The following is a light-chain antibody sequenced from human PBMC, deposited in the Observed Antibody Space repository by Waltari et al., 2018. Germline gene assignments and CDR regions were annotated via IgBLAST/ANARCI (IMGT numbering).Light chain of an antibody. J-gene: IGKJ3*01. CDR2: GAS. CDR3: QQAHTFPFT. Sequence: DIQLTQSPSFLSASVGDRVTITCRASQGISSYLAWYQQKPGRAPKLLIYGASILQSGVPGRFRGSGSGTEFTLTISNLQPDDFASYYCQQAHTFPFTFGPGTKLYIK. V-gene: IGKV1-9*01. CDR1: QGISSY.